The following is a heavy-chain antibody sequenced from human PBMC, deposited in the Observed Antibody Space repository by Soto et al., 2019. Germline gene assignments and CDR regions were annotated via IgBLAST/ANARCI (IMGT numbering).Heavy chain of an antibody. Sequence: HPGGSLRLSCAASGFTFDDYTMHWVRQAPGKGLEWVSLISWDGGSTYYADSVKGRFTISRDNSKNSLYLQMNSLRTEDTALYYWASGLRYFDWDQLDYWGQGTLVIFSS. CDR3: ASGLRYFDWDQLDY. V-gene: IGHV3-43*01. D-gene: IGHD3-9*01. CDR2: ISWDGGST. J-gene: IGHJ4*02. CDR1: GFTFDDYT.